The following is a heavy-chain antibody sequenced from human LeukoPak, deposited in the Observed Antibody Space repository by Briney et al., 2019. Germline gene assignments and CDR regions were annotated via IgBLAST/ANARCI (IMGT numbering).Heavy chain of an antibody. CDR2: ISSSSYI. CDR3: ARGRVDFYYDSSGYSLPFDY. J-gene: IGHJ4*02. D-gene: IGHD3-22*01. Sequence: GGSLRLSCAASGFTFSSYSMNWVRQAPGKWLEWASSISSSSYIYYADSLKGRFTISRDTAKNSLYLKMNSLRAGDTAVYYCARGRVDFYYDSSGYSLPFDYWGQGTLVTVSS. V-gene: IGHV3-21*01. CDR1: GFTFSSYS.